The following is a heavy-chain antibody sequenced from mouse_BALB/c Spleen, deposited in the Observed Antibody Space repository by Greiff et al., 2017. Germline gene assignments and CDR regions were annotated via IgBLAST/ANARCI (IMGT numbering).Heavy chain of an antibody. CDR1: GYTFTEYT. CDR3: ARDYDYRRGWFAY. V-gene: IGHV1-18*01. J-gene: IGHJ3*01. CDR2: INPNNGGT. Sequence: VQLKESGPELVKPGASVKISCKTSGYTFTEYTMHWVKQSHGKSLEWIGGINPNNGGTSYNHKFKGKATLTVDKSSSTAYMELRSLTSEDSAVYYCARDYDYRRGWFAYWGQGTLVTVSA. D-gene: IGHD2-4*01.